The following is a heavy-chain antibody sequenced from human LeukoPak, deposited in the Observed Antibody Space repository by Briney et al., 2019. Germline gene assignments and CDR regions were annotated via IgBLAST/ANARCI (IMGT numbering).Heavy chain of an antibody. CDR3: AKDFYRYGPRGFDY. V-gene: IGHV3-23*01. D-gene: IGHD5-18*01. Sequence: GVSLTLYCAASGFTFSNYDMIWVRQAPGKGLEWVSDISGSGGSTYYADSVKGRFTISRDNSKNTLFLRMNSLRAEDTAIYYCAKDFYRYGPRGFDYWGQGTLVTVSS. CDR1: GFTFSNYD. CDR2: ISGSGGST. J-gene: IGHJ4*02.